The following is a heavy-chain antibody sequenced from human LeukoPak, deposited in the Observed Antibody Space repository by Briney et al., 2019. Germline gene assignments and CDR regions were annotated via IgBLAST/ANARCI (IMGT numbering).Heavy chain of an antibody. Sequence: GESLKISCKGSGYSFTNCWIGWVRQMPEKGLEWMGIIYPGDSDTRYSPSFQGQVTISADKSISTAYLQWSSLKASDTAIYYCARPESPNDGFDIWGQGAMVTVSS. CDR3: ARPESPNDGFDI. CDR1: GYSFTNCW. V-gene: IGHV5-51*01. J-gene: IGHJ3*02. CDR2: IYPGDSDT.